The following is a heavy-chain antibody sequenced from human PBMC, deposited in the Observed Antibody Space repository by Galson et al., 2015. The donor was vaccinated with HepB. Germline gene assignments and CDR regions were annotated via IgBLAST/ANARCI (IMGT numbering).Heavy chain of an antibody. Sequence: LRLSCAASGFTFSNAWMSWVRQAPGKGLEWVGRIKSKTDGGTTDYAAPVKGRFTISRDDSKNTLYLQMNSLKTEDTAVYYCNSCGGDCYSGDAFDIWGQGTMVTVSS. D-gene: IGHD2-21*02. CDR3: NSCGGDCYSGDAFDI. CDR2: IKSKTDGGTT. J-gene: IGHJ3*02. V-gene: IGHV3-15*01. CDR1: GFTFSNAW.